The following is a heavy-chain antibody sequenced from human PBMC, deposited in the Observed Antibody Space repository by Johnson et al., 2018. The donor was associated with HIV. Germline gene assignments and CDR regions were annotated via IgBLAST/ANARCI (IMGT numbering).Heavy chain of an antibody. CDR3: VFFYASCDS. CDR1: GFTFSSYA. Sequence: QMQLVESGGGVVQPGRSLRLSCAASGFTFSSYAMHWVRQAPGKGLEWVAVISYDGSNKYYADSVKGRFTISRDNSKNTLYLQMNSLRAEDTAVYYCVFFYASCDSWGQGTMVTVSS. J-gene: IGHJ3*02. D-gene: IGHD2/OR15-2a*01. V-gene: IGHV3-30*04. CDR2: ISYDGSNK.